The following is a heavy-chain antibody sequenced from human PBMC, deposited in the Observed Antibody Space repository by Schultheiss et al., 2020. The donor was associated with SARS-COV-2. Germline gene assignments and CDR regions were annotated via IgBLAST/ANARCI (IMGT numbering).Heavy chain of an antibody. CDR1: GYPFTNYY. J-gene: IGHJ5*02. Sequence: ASVKVSCKASGYPFTNYYIHWVRRAPGQGLEWMGWINPNSGGTNYAQKFQGWVTMTRDTSISTAYMELSRLRSDDTAVYYCASAPDSSSGWYRWGQGTLVTVSS. CDR3: ASAPDSSSGWYR. D-gene: IGHD6-19*01. CDR2: INPNSGGT. V-gene: IGHV1-2*04.